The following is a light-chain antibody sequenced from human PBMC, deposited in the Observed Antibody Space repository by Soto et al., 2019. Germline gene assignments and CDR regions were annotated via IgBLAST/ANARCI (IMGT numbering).Light chain of an antibody. V-gene: IGLV1-40*01. CDR3: QSYDSSLSGYV. CDR2: GNT. J-gene: IGLJ1*01. CDR1: SSNIGAGYD. Sequence: QSVLTQPPSVSGAPGQRVTMSCTGSSSNIGAGYDVHWYQQLPGTAPKLLISGNTNRPSGVPDRFSGSKSGTSASLAITGXXXXXEADYYCQSYDSSLSGYVFGTGTQLTVL.